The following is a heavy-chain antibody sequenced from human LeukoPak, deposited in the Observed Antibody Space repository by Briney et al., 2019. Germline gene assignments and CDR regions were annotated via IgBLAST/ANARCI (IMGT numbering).Heavy chain of an antibody. Sequence: GGSLRLSCAVSGITLSNYGMSWVRQAPGKGLEWVAGISDRGSRTNYADSVKGRFTISTDHPKNTLYLQMNSLRAEDTAVYFCAKRGVVIRVILVGFHKEAYYFDSWGQGALVTVAS. J-gene: IGHJ4*02. CDR1: GITLSNYG. CDR2: ISDRGSRT. V-gene: IGHV3-23*01. CDR3: AKRGVVIRVILVGFHKEAYYFDS. D-gene: IGHD3-22*01.